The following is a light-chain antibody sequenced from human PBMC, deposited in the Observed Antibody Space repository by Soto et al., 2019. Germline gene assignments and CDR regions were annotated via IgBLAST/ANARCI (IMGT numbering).Light chain of an antibody. J-gene: IGLJ2*01. CDR2: DVS. V-gene: IGLV2-11*01. CDR1: SSDVGGYNY. CDR3: CSYAGSYTV. Sequence: QSVLTQPRSVSGSPGQSVTISCTGTSSDVGGYNYVSWYQQHPGKAPKLMIYDVSKRPSGVPDRFSGSKSGNTASLTISGLQAEDEADYYCCSYAGSYTVFGGGTNVTVL.